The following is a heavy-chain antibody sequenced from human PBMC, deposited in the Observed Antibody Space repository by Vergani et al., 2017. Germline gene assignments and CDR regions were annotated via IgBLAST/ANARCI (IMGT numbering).Heavy chain of an antibody. CDR1: GFSLSTSVMC. Sequence: QVTLRESGPALVKPTQTLTLTCTFSGFSLSTSVMCVSWIRQPPGKALEWLARIDWDDDKYYSTSLKTSLTISKDTSKNQVVLTMTNMDPVDTATYYCARNRGYLAGPFDYWGQGTLVTVSS. D-gene: IGHD5-12*01. CDR3: ARNRGYLAGPFDY. V-gene: IGHV2-70*15. J-gene: IGHJ4*02. CDR2: IDWDDDK.